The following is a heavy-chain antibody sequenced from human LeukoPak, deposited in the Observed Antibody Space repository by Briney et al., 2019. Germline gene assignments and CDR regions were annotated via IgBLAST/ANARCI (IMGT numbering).Heavy chain of an antibody. CDR2: INPNSGGT. CDR1: GYTFTGYY. CDR3: ARYYCGGDCYLRFDP. D-gene: IGHD2-21*02. V-gene: IGHV1-2*06. J-gene: IGHJ5*02. Sequence: ASVTVSCKASGYTFTGYYIHWVRQAPGQGLEWMGRINPNSGGTDYAQKFQGRLTITRDTSSSTAYMELGRLTSDDTAVYYCARYYCGGDCYLRFDPWGQGPPVIVT.